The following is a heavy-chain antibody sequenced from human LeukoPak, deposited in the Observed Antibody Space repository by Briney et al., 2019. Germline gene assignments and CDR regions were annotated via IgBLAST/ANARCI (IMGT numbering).Heavy chain of an antibody. J-gene: IGHJ4*02. D-gene: IGHD3-22*01. CDR2: ISGSGGST. CDR3: AKTTYYYDSSGYYYPLSYFDY. Sequence: XAAXXFTXXXYAMSWVGQAPGKGLEWVSAISGSGGSTYYADSVKGRLTISRDNSKNTLYLQMNSLRAEDTAVYYCAKTTYYYDSSGYYYPLSYFDYWGQGTLVTVSS. V-gene: IGHV3-23*01. CDR1: XFTXXXYA.